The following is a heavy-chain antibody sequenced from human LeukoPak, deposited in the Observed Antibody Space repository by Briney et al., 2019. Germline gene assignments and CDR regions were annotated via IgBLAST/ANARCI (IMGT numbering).Heavy chain of an antibody. CDR1: GYTLTELS. V-gene: IGHV1-24*01. CDR3: ATDRGTTGTTTWFDY. Sequence: ASVKVSSKVSGYTLTELSMHWVRQAPGKGVEWLGGFDPEDGETIYAQKFQGRVTMTEDTSTDTAYMELSSLRSEDTAVYYCATDRGTTGTTTWFDYWGQGTLVTVSS. J-gene: IGHJ4*02. CDR2: FDPEDGET. D-gene: IGHD1-1*01.